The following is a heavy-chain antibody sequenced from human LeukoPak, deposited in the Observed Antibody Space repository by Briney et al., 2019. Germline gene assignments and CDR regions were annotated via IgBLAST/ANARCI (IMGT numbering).Heavy chain of an antibody. J-gene: IGHJ5*02. CDR3: ARHFPLMDYTGWNQGCFDR. D-gene: IGHD1-1*01. CDR1: GGSFSGYF. Sequence: SETLSLTCAVYGGSFSGYFWSWIRQPPGKGLERIGEISQSGSINYKPSLKSRVTMSVDTSTNHFSLRLSSVTAADTAVYYCARHFPLMDYTGWNQGCFDRWGQGTLVTVSS. V-gene: IGHV4-34*01. CDR2: ISQSGSI.